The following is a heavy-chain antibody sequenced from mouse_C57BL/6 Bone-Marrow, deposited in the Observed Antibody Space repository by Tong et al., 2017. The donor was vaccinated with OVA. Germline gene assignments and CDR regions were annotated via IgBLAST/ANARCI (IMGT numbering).Heavy chain of an antibody. D-gene: IGHD1-1*01. Sequence: VQLQESGPELVKPGASVKISCKASGYAFSSSWMNWVKQRPGKGLEWIGRIYPGDGDTNYNGKFKGKATLTADKSSSTAYMQLSSLISEDSAVYFCARSHGSRRFAYWGQGTLVTVSA. CDR2: IYPGDGDT. CDR1: GYAFSSSW. J-gene: IGHJ3*01. V-gene: IGHV1-82*01. CDR3: ARSHGSRRFAY.